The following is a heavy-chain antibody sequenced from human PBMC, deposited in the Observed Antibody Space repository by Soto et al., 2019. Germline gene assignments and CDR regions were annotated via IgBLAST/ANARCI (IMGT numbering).Heavy chain of an antibody. Sequence: QVQLPESGPGLVKPSETLSLTCTVSGDSISGYYWSWIRQPPGKGLEWIGYIYYSGRPNYNPSLKSRVTISVDTSKNQFSLKLSSVTAADTAVYSCARLVAASPLWGQGTLVTVSS. CDR3: ARLVAASPL. CDR1: GDSISGYY. D-gene: IGHD1-26*01. J-gene: IGHJ4*02. V-gene: IGHV4-59*01. CDR2: IYYSGRP.